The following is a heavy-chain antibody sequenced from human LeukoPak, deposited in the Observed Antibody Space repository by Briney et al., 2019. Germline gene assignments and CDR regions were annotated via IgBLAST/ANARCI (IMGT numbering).Heavy chain of an antibody. J-gene: IGHJ4*02. Sequence: GGSLRLSCAASGFTFSIYAMSWVRQAPGKGLEWVSTITDSGGATYHADSVKGRFTISRDNSKNTLYLQMNSLRAEDTAVYYCAQRAQLPKRHFDYWGQGTLVTVSS. D-gene: IGHD2-2*01. CDR3: AQRAQLPKRHFDY. CDR2: ITDSGGAT. CDR1: GFTFSIYA. V-gene: IGHV3-23*01.